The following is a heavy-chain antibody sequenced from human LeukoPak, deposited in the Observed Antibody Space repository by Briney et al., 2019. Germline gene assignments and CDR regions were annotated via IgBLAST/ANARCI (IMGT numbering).Heavy chain of an antibody. CDR1: GFNFDDYT. CDR3: AGGRQSDGRCPYDY. J-gene: IGHJ4*02. CDR2: ISWNSGII. Sequence: PGGSLRLSCPASGFNFDDYTVHWVRQAPGRGLEWVSSISWNSGIIGHAESVKGRFTTSRDNAKNYLYLQMSSLSDDDTALYYCAGGRQSDGRCPYDYWGQGTLVTVSS. D-gene: IGHD3-16*01. V-gene: IGHV3-9*01.